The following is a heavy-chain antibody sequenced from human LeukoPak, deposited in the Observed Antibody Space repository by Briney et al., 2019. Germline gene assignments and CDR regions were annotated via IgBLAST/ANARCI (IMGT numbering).Heavy chain of an antibody. Sequence: PGGFLRLSCAASGFTFSSYGMHWVRQAPGKGLEWVAFIQYDGSNKYYADSVKGRFTISRDNSKNTLYLQMNSLRAEDTAVYYCAKRSGKMATGNFDYWGQGTLVTFSS. V-gene: IGHV3-30*02. CDR3: AKRSGKMATGNFDY. CDR1: GFTFSSYG. CDR2: IQYDGSNK. D-gene: IGHD5-24*01. J-gene: IGHJ4*02.